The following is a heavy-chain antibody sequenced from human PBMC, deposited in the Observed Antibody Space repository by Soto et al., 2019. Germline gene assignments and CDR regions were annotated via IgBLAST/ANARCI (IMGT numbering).Heavy chain of an antibody. D-gene: IGHD3-10*01. J-gene: IGHJ4*02. CDR3: SRGTGHFDY. CDR1: GGSIRSYY. Sequence: QVQLQESGPGLVKPSETLSLTCTVSGGSIRSYYWSWIRQTPGKGLEWIVYIDYSGSTNYNPSLKSRVTTSVDTYKNQFSQKQSSVTAADTAVDYFSRGTGHFDYWGQGTLVTVSS. V-gene: IGHV4-59*01. CDR2: IDYSGST.